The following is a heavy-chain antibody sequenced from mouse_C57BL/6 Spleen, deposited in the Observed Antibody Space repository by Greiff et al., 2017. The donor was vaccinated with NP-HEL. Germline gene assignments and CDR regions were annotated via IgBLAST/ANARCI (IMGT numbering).Heavy chain of an antibody. D-gene: IGHD2-5*01. Sequence: VKLQQPGAELVKPGASVKLSCKASGYTFTSYWMHWVKQRPGRGLEWIGRIDPNSGGTKYNEKFKSKATLTVDKPSSTAYMQLRSLTSEDSAVFWCARSPYKGRNYAYFDVWGKGTTLTVSS. CDR1: GYTFTSYW. CDR2: IDPNSGGT. V-gene: IGHV1-72*01. CDR3: ARSPYKGRNYAYFDV. J-gene: IGHJ1*03.